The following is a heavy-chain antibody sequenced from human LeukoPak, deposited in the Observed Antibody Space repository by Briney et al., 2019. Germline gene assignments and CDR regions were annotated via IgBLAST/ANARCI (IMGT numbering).Heavy chain of an antibody. V-gene: IGHV3-20*04. J-gene: IGHJ4*02. CDR3: ARVTAYYDSSGYSGYYYFDY. D-gene: IGHD3-22*01. CDR1: GFTFDDYG. CDR2: INWNGGST. Sequence: PGGSLRLSCAASGFTFDDYGMSWVRQAPGKGLEWVPGINWNGGSTGYADSVKGRFTISRDNAKNSLYLQMNSLRAEDTALYYCARVTAYYDSSGYSGYYYFDYWGQGTLVTASS.